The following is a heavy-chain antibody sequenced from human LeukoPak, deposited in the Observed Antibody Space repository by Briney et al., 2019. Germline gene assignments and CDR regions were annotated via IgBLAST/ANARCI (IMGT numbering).Heavy chain of an antibody. CDR1: GFTFSSYG. CDR2: IWYDGSNK. D-gene: IGHD6-19*01. CDR3: ARDLGSGWPDAFDI. J-gene: IGHJ3*02. Sequence: PAGRSLRLSCAASGFTFSSYGMHWVRQAPGKGLEWVAVIWYDGSNKYYADSVKGRFTISRDNSKNTLHLQMNSLRAEDTAVYYCARDLGSGWPDAFDIWGQGTMVTVSS. V-gene: IGHV3-33*01.